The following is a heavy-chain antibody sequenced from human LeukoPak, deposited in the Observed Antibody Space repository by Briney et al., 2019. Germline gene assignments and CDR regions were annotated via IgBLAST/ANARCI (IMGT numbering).Heavy chain of an antibody. D-gene: IGHD6-19*01. CDR2: IKSKTDGGTT. Sequence: GGSLRLSCAASGLTYSNAWMSWVRQAPGKGLEWVGRIKSKTDGGTTDYAAPVKGRFTISRDDSKNTLYLQMNSLKTEDTAVYYCTTEVAYSSGWYRGSEFDYWGQGTLVTVSS. CDR3: TTEVAYSSGWYRGSEFDY. V-gene: IGHV3-15*01. J-gene: IGHJ4*02. CDR1: GLTYSNAW.